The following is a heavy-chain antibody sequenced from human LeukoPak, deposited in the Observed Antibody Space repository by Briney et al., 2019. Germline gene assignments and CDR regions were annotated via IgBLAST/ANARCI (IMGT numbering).Heavy chain of an antibody. J-gene: IGHJ4*02. D-gene: IGHD6-13*01. CDR2: ISYDGSNK. CDR1: GFTFSSYG. Sequence: GRSLRLSCAASGFTFSSYGMHWVRQAPGKGLEWVAVISYDGSNKYYADSVKGRFTISRDNSKNTLYLQMNSLRAEDTAVYYCAKGSSSWYGGSYFDCWGQGTLVTVSS. V-gene: IGHV3-30*18. CDR3: AKGSSSWYGGSYFDC.